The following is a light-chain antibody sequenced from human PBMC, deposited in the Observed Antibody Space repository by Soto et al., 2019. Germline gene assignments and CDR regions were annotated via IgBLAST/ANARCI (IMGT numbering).Light chain of an antibody. CDR3: SSYTTTSTQL. V-gene: IGLV2-14*01. CDR2: EVR. CDR1: NRDIGAYNL. Sequence: QSALTQPASVSGSLGQSITISCTGSNRDIGAYNLVSWYQQYPDTAPKLIIYEVRNRPSGVSYRFTGSRSGNTASLTISALQADDESTFYCSSYTTTSTQLFGGGTKLTVL. J-gene: IGLJ3*02.